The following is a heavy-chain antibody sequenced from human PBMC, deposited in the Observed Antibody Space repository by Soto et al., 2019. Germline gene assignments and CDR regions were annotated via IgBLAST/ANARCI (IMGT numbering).Heavy chain of an antibody. CDR1: ACIPRTYG. J-gene: IGHJ2*01. CDR2: ISYDGSNK. Sequence: RIHWCASSACIPRTYGMLWVRLALGKEMEWVAVISYDGSNKYYADSVKGRFTISRDNSKNTLYLQMNRLRAEDTAVYYCMIRRPRRTPLDWY. V-gene: IGHV3-30-3*01. CDR3: MIRRPRRTPLDWY. D-gene: IGHD4-17*01.